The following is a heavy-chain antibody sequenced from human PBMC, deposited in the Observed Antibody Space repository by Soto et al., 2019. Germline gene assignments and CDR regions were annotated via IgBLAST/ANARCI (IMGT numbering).Heavy chain of an antibody. CDR1: GGSISRNY. D-gene: IGHD2-15*01. V-gene: IGHV4-59*01. Sequence: SETLSLTCTVSGGSISRNYWSWLRQPPGKGLEWIGYIYYSGSTNYNPSLKSRVTISIDTSKNQFSLNLSSVSAADTAVYYCATADIAVLPPGSLDIWGRVTMVTVSS. CDR3: ATADIAVLPPGSLDI. CDR2: IYYSGST. J-gene: IGHJ3*02.